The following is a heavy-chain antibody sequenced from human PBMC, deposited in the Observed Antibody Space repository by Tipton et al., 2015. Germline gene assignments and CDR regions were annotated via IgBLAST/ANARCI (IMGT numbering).Heavy chain of an antibody. D-gene: IGHD3-22*01. CDR3: ASNYDSSGGYFDY. Sequence: GLVKPSGTLSLTCAVSGGSISSSNWWSWVRQPPGKGLEWIGEIYHSGSTNYNPSLKSRVTISVDKSKNQFSLKLSSVTAADTAMYYCASNYDSSGGYFDYWGQGTLVTVSS. V-gene: IGHV4-4*02. J-gene: IGHJ4*02. CDR1: GGSISSSNW. CDR2: IYHSGST.